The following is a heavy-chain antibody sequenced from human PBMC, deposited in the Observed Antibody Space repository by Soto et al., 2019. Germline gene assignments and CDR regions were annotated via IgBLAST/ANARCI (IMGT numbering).Heavy chain of an antibody. CDR2: INAGNGNT. J-gene: IGHJ5*02. CDR3: ARDQSGIGWYVDWFDP. Sequence: GASVKVSCKAPGYTFNSHAIHWMRQAPGQRLEWMGWINAGNGNTYYSEKFKGRVSLTRDTVATTVYMELTSLTSEDTGVYYCARDQSGIGWYVDWFDPWGQGTLVTVS. CDR1: GYTFNSHA. D-gene: IGHD6-19*01. V-gene: IGHV1-3*01.